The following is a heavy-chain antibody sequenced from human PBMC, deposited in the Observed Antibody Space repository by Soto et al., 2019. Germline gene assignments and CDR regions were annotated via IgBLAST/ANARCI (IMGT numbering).Heavy chain of an antibody. J-gene: IGHJ6*02. CDR3: ARSYSSSGGHYPYGLDV. CDR2: ILYSGST. CDR1: GGSISSGDYY. D-gene: IGHD6-13*01. Sequence: QVQLQESGPGLVKTSQTLSLTCTVSGGSISSGDYYWTWLRQPPGKGLEWIGYILYSGSTFYSPSLNSGVTISVDTSKNKVSLEVSSVTAADTAVYYCARSYSSSGGHYPYGLDVGGQGTTVTASS. V-gene: IGHV4-30-4*01.